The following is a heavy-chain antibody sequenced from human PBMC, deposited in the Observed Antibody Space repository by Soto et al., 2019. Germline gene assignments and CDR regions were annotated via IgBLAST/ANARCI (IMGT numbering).Heavy chain of an antibody. CDR3: ARFTRVGEWLGH. J-gene: IGHJ4*02. CDR2: ISSSSSTI. V-gene: IGHV3-48*01. Sequence: GGTLILSCAASGFTFTSYSMNCVRQAPGKGLEWVSYISSSSSTIYYADSVKGRFTISRDNAKNSLYLQMNSLRAEDTAVYYCARFTRVGEWLGHWGQGTLVTVSS. D-gene: IGHD3-10*01. CDR1: GFTFTSYS.